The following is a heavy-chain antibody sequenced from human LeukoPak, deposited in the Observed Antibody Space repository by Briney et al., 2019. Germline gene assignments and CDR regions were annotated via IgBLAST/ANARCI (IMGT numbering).Heavy chain of an antibody. J-gene: IGHJ4*02. CDR3: ARVGQGNCYDY. CDR2: IYYSGST. V-gene: IGHV4-31*11. D-gene: IGHD2-15*01. Sequence: PSETLSLTCAVSGGSISSGGYYWSWIRQHPGKGLEWIGYIYYSGSTYYNPSLKSRVTISVDTSKNQFSLKLSSVTAADTAVYYCARVGQGNCYDYWGQGTLVTVSS. CDR1: GGSISSGGYY.